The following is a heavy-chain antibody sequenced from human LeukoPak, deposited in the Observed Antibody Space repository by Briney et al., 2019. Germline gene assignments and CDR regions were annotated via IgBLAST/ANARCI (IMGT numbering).Heavy chain of an antibody. CDR2: ISSSSSYI. CDR3: ARVPIRDYYYYGMDV. J-gene: IGHJ6*02. CDR1: GFTFSSYS. Sequence: GGSLRLSCAASGFTFSSYSMNWVRQAPGRGLEWVSSISSSSSYIYYADSVKGGFTISRDNSKNTLYLQMNSLRAEDTAVYYCARVPIRDYYYYGMDVWGQGTTVTVSS. V-gene: IGHV3-21*01.